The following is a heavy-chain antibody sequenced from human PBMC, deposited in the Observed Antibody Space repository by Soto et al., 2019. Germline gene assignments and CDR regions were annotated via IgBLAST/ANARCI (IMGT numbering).Heavy chain of an antibody. CDR1: GLTFSSYS. CDR2: ISSSSSTI. CDR3: ERVWYQRDGMDV. V-gene: IGHV3-48*02. D-gene: IGHD1-20*01. J-gene: IGHJ6*02. Sequence: GGSLRLSCAASGLTFSSYSMNWVRQAPGKGLEWVSYISSSSSTIYYADSVKGRFTISRDNAKNSLYLQMNSLRDEDTAVYYCERVWYQRDGMDVWGQGTTVTVSS.